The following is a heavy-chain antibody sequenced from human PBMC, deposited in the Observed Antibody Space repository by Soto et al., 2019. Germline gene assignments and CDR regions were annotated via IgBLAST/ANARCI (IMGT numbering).Heavy chain of an antibody. Sequence: PSETLSLTCTVSGGSITTNFWSWIRQPPGKGLEWIGYIYSSGTSNHNPSLQSRAAISVDTSKNQFSLKLSSVTAADTVFYYCARLNSSGWYYFDYWGQGTLVTVSS. CDR1: GGSITTNF. CDR3: ARLNSSGWYYFDY. V-gene: IGHV4-4*09. CDR2: IYSSGTS. J-gene: IGHJ4*02. D-gene: IGHD6-19*01.